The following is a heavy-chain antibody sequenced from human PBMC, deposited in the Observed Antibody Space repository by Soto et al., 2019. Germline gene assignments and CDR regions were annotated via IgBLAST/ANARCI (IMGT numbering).Heavy chain of an antibody. Sequence: EVQLVESGGGLVKPGGSLRLSCAASGFTFSSYSMNWVRQAPGKGLEWVSSISSSSSYIYYADSVKGRFTISRDNAKNSLYLQMNSLRAEDMAVYYWARDDLGSGWYDYWGQGTLVTVSS. J-gene: IGHJ4*02. CDR3: ARDDLGSGWYDY. CDR2: ISSSSSYI. V-gene: IGHV3-21*01. CDR1: GFTFSSYS. D-gene: IGHD6-19*01.